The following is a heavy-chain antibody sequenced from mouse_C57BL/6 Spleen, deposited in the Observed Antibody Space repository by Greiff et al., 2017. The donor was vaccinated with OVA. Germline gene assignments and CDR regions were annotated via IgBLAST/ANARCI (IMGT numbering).Heavy chain of an antibody. CDR2: IYPGGGYT. CDR3: ARRGTVVAPYAMDY. D-gene: IGHD1-1*01. J-gene: IGHJ4*01. V-gene: IGHV1-63*01. Sequence: VQLQQSGAELVRPGTSVKMSCKASGYTFTNYWIGWAKQRPGHGLEWIGDIYPGGGYTNYNEKFKGKATLTADKSSSTAYMQFSSLTSEDSAIYYCARRGTVVAPYAMDYWGQGTSVTVSS. CDR1: GYTFTNYW.